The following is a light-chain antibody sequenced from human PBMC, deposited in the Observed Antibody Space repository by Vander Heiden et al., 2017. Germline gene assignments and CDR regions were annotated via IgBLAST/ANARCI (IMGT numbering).Light chain of an antibody. CDR3: AAWDDSLSGVG. J-gene: IGLJ3*02. CDR1: SSNIGSNY. Sequence: QSVLTQPPAASGTRARRVTISCSGSSSNIGSNYVYWYQQLPGTAPKLLSYRNNQRPSGVPDRFSGSKSGTSASLAISGLRSEDEADYDCAAWDDSLSGVGFGGGTKLTVL. CDR2: RNN. V-gene: IGLV1-47*01.